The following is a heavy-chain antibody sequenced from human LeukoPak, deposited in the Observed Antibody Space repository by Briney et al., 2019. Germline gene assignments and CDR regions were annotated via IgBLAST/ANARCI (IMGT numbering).Heavy chain of an antibody. J-gene: IGHJ4*02. CDR3: ARAVGRRGRYFDWYAEYYFDY. CDR1: GGSFSGYY. CDR2: IDRSGST. V-gene: IGHV4-34*01. D-gene: IGHD3-9*01. Sequence: SETLSLTCAVYGGSFSGYYWSWIRQPPGKGLEWIGEIDRSGSTNYNPSLKSRVTISVDTSKNQFSLKLSSVTAADTAVYYCARAVGRRGRYFDWYAEYYFDYWGQGTLVTVSS.